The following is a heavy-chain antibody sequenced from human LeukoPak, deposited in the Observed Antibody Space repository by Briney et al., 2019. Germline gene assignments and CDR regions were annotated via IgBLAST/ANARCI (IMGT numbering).Heavy chain of an antibody. J-gene: IGHJ3*02. CDR3: ATSTTVVTLGAFDI. CDR2: FDPEDGET. CDR1: GYTLTELS. Sequence: GASVKVSCKVSGYTLTELSMHWVRQAPGKGLEWMGGFDPEDGETIYAQKFQGRVTMTEDTSTDTAYMELSSLRSEDTAVYYCATSTTVVTLGAFDIWGQGTMVTVSS. V-gene: IGHV1-24*01. D-gene: IGHD4-23*01.